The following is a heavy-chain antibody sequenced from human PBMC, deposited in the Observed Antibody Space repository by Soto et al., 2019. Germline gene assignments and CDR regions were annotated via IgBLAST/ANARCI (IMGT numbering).Heavy chain of an antibody. D-gene: IGHD6-13*01. CDR1: GFTFSSYA. J-gene: IGHJ4*02. Sequence: GGSLRLSCAASGFTFSSYAMHWVRQAPGKGLEWVAVISYDGSNKYYADSVKGRFTISRDNSKNTLYLQMNSLRAEDTAVYYCARDVSAPSKAGSMGYFDYWGQGTLVTISS. CDR2: ISYDGSNK. CDR3: ARDVSAPSKAGSMGYFDY. V-gene: IGHV3-30-3*01.